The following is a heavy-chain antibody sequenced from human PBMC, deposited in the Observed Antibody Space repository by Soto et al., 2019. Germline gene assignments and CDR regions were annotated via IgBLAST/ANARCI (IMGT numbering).Heavy chain of an antibody. CDR3: ARAWWSSSAIDY. D-gene: IGHD6-6*01. Sequence: ETLSLTCAVYGGSFSGYYWSWIRQPPGKGLEWIGEINHSGSTNYNPSLKSRVTISVDTSKNQFSLKLSSVTAADPAVYYCARAWWSSSAIDYWGQGTLVTVSA. CDR2: INHSGST. CDR1: GGSFSGYY. J-gene: IGHJ4*02. V-gene: IGHV4-34*01.